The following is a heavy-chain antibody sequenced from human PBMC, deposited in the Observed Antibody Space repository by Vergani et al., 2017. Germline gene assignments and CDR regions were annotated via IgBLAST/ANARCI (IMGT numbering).Heavy chain of an antibody. CDR3: ARLMSLVTAQDAFDI. V-gene: IGHV4-59*08. J-gene: IGHJ3*02. CDR1: GGSISSYY. D-gene: IGHD2-21*02. CDR2: IYYSGST. Sequence: QVQLQESGPGLVKPSETLSLTCTVSGGSISSYYWSWIRQPPGKGLEWIGYIYYSGSTNYNPPLKSRVTISVDTSKNQFSLKLSSVTAADTAVYYCARLMSLVTAQDAFDIWGQGTMVTVSS.